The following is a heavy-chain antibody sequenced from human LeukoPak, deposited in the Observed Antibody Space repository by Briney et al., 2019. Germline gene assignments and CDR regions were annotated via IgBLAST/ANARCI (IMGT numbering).Heavy chain of an antibody. D-gene: IGHD4-17*01. Sequence: ASVKVSCKASGYTFTNYGISWVRQAPGQGLEWMGWINSYNGNINYAQKFQGRVTVTTDTSTSTAYMGLWSLKSDDTAVYFCARVRLRQVDFDYWGQGTLVTVSS. J-gene: IGHJ4*02. V-gene: IGHV1-18*01. CDR1: GYTFTNYG. CDR3: ARVRLRQVDFDY. CDR2: INSYNGNI.